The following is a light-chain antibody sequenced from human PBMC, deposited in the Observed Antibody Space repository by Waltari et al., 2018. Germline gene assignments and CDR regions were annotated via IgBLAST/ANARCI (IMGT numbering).Light chain of an antibody. V-gene: IGLV3-1*01. CDR3: QAWDSSTVV. Sequence: SYELTQPPSVSVSPGQTATIPCSGDKLGDKYGCWYQQKPGQSPVVVIFQDTKRPSGIPERFSGTNSGNTATLIINGTQAMDEADYYCQAWDSSTVVFGGGTKLTVL. CDR1: KLGDKY. J-gene: IGLJ3*02. CDR2: QDT.